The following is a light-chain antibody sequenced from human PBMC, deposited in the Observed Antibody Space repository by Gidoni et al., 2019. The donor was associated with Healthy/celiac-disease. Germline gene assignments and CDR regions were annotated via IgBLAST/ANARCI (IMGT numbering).Light chain of an antibody. CDR2: GAS. V-gene: IGKV1-5*03. CDR1: QSIRNW. Sequence: DIQMTQSPSTLSASVGDRVTITCRASQSIRNWLGWYQQKPGKAPQLLIHGASTLKSRVPSRFSGSGSGTEFTLTISSLRPDDFATYYWQQYNTYSTFGQGTKVEIK. CDR3: QQYNTYST. J-gene: IGKJ1*01.